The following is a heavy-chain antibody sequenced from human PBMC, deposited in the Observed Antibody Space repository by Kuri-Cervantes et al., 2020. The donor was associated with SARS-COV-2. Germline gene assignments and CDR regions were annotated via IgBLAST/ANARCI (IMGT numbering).Heavy chain of an antibody. V-gene: IGHV3-11*04. CDR2: ISSSGSTI. J-gene: IGHJ4*02. CDR3: ASTYSGSYYRLGGISY. D-gene: IGHD1-26*01. Sequence: GESLKISCAASGFTFSDYYMSWIRQAPGKGLEWVSYISSSGSTIYYADSVKGRFTISRNNAKNSLYLQMNSLRAEDTAVYYFASTYSGSYYRLGGISYWGQGTLVTVSS. CDR1: GFTFSDYY.